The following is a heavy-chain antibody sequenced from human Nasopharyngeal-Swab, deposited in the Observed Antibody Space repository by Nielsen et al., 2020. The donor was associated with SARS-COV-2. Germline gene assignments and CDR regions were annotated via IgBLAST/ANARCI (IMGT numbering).Heavy chain of an antibody. J-gene: IGHJ4*02. V-gene: IGHV1-18*01. CDR3: AAGVLGYCSGGSCPDY. Sequence: ASVKVSCKASGYTFTSYGISWVRQAPGQGLEWMGWISAYNGNTNYAQKLQGRVTMTTDTSTSTAYMELRSLRSDDTAVYYCAAGVLGYCSGGSCPDYWCQGTLVTVSS. D-gene: IGHD2-15*01. CDR2: ISAYNGNT. CDR1: GYTFTSYG.